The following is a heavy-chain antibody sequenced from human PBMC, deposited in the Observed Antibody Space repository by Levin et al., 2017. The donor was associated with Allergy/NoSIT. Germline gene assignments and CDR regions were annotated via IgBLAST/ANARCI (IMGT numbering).Heavy chain of an antibody. CDR1: GGSFSGYY. V-gene: IGHV4-34*01. D-gene: IGHD5-18*01. CDR2: INHSGST. Sequence: PSETLSLTCAVYGGSFSGYYWSWIRQPPGKGLEWIGEINHSGSTNYNPSLKSRVTISVDTSKNQFSLKLSSVTAADTAVYYCARGTAMARGGGDYWGQGTLVTVSS. CDR3: ARGTAMARGGGDY. J-gene: IGHJ4*02.